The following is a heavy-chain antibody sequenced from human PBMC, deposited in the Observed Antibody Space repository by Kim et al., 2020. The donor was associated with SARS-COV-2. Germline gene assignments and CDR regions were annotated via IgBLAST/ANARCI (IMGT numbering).Heavy chain of an antibody. D-gene: IGHD3-16*02. J-gene: IGHJ4*02. V-gene: IGHV3-23*01. Sequence: GGSLRLSCAASGFTFSSYAMSWVRQAPGKGLEWVSAISGSGGSTYYADSVKGRFTISRDNSKNTLYLQMNSLRAEDTAVYYCAKDPRKGITFGGVIAPGDYWGQGTLVTVSS. CDR1: GFTFSSYA. CDR3: AKDPRKGITFGGVIAPGDY. CDR2: ISGSGGST.